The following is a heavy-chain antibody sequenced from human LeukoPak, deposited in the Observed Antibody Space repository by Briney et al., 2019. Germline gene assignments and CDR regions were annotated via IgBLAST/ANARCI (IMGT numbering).Heavy chain of an antibody. CDR2: MNPNSGNT. V-gene: IGHV1-8*03. CDR1: GYTFTSYD. Sequence: ASVKVSCKASGYTFTSYDINWVRQATGQGLEWMGWMNPNSGNTGYAQKFQVRVTITRNTSISTAYMELSSLRSEDTAVYYCARGHTFSPYSSSWYRYFDYWGQGTLVTVSS. CDR3: ARGHTFSPYSSSWYRYFDY. J-gene: IGHJ4*02. D-gene: IGHD6-13*01.